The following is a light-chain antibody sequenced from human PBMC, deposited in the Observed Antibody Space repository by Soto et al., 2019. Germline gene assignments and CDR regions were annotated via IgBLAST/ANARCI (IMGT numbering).Light chain of an antibody. Sequence: QSVLTQPSSVSGSPGQSITISCTGTSTDVGGYNYVSWYQHHPDKAPKLVIYEVSNRPSGVSDRFSGSKSGNTASLTISGLQAEDESDYYCGSYTSANSPFVFGTGTKLTVL. CDR1: STDVGGYNY. J-gene: IGLJ1*01. CDR2: EVS. CDR3: GSYTSANSPFV. V-gene: IGLV2-14*01.